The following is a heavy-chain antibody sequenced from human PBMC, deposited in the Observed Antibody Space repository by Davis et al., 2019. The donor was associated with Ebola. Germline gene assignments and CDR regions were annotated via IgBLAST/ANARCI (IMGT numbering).Heavy chain of an antibody. CDR3: ARDGTQTDGMDV. J-gene: IGHJ6*02. V-gene: IGHV3-74*01. D-gene: IGHD1-1*01. CDR1: GFTFSSYW. CDR2: INSDGSST. Sequence: HTGGSLRLSCAASGFTFSSYWMHWVRQAPGKGLVWVSRINSDGSSTSYADSVKGRFTISRDNAKNSLYLQMNSLRAEDTVVYYCARDGTQTDGMDVWGQGTTVTVSS.